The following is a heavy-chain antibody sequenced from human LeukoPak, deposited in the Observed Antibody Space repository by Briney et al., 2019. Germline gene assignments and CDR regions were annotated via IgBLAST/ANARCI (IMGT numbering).Heavy chain of an antibody. CDR2: IYGDGTT. CDR1: GFTVSNDY. CDR3: ARDRAGAQSWVALDP. D-gene: IGHD3-10*01. J-gene: IGHJ5*02. V-gene: IGHV3-66*02. Sequence: GGSLRLSCAASGFTVSNDYMAWVRQAPGRGLEWVSLIYGDGTTFYTDSVKGRYTISRDNFKNTLYLQMSSLRPEDTALYYCARDRAGAQSWVALDPWGQGTLVTVSS.